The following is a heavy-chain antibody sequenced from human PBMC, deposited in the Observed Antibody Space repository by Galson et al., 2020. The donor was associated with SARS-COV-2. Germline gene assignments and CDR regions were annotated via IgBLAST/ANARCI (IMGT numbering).Heavy chain of an antibody. D-gene: IGHD3-3*01. Sequence: GESLKISCAASGFTFSSYGMHWVRQAPGKGLEWVAVISYDGSNKYYADSVKGRFTISRDNSKNTLYLQMNSLRAEDTAVYYCANQLFGNYYYGMDVWGQGTTVTVSS. J-gene: IGHJ6*02. CDR1: GFTFSSYG. CDR2: ISYDGSNK. V-gene: IGHV3-30*18. CDR3: ANQLFGNYYYGMDV.